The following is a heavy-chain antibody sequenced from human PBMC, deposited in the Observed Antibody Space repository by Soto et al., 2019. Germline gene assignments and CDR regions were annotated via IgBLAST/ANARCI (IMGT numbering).Heavy chain of an antibody. V-gene: IGHV1-18*03. CDR3: ARGETPIHY. CDR2: ISAYNGNT. Sequence: QVQLVQSGAEVKKPGASVKVSCKASGYTFTNFGISWVRQAPGQGLEWMGWISAYNGNTNYAQKFQGRVTMTTDTCTSTAYMEVRSLRCDDMAVYYCARGETPIHYWGQGTLVTVSS. CDR1: GYTFTNFG. D-gene: IGHD1-26*01. J-gene: IGHJ4*02.